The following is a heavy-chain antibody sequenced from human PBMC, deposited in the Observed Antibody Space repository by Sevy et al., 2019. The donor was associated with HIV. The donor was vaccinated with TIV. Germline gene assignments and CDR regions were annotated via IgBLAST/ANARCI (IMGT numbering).Heavy chain of an antibody. V-gene: IGHV3-66*02. Sequence: GGSLRLSCAISGFTVNDKYIIWVRQAPGKGLEWVSVIFSSGSTYYEDSAKGRFTISRDNSKNTLDLQMNSVRAEDTAVYYCVSLFLSYRSGWSYFDYWGQGTLVTVSS. CDR1: GFTVNDKY. CDR2: IFSSGST. CDR3: VSLFLSYRSGWSYFDY. J-gene: IGHJ4*02. D-gene: IGHD6-19*01.